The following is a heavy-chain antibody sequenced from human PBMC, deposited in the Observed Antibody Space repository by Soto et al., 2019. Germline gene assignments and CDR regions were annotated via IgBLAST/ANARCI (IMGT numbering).Heavy chain of an antibody. V-gene: IGHV4-31*03. CDR1: GGSISSGDYY. CDR2: IYYSGST. D-gene: IGHD3-3*01. Sequence: SETLSLTCTVSGGSISSGDYYWNWIRQHPGKGLEWIGYIYYSGSTYYNPSLKSRVTISVDTSKSQFSLKLSSVTAADTAVYYCARGTIFGGDYYYGMDVWGQGTTVTVSS. CDR3: ARGTIFGGDYYYGMDV. J-gene: IGHJ6*02.